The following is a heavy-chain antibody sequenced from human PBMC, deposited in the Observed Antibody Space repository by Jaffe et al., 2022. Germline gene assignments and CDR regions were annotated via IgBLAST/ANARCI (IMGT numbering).Heavy chain of an antibody. D-gene: IGHD4-17*01. CDR2: IKQDGSEK. Sequence: EVQLVESGGGLVQPGGSLRLSCAASGFTFSSYWMSWVRQAPGKGLEWVANIKQDGSEKYYVDSVKGRFTISRDNAKNSLYLQMNSLRAEDTAVYYCARVREVFMTTVSDPWGQGTLVTVSS. CDR1: GFTFSSYW. CDR3: ARVREVFMTTVSDP. V-gene: IGHV3-7*05. J-gene: IGHJ5*02.